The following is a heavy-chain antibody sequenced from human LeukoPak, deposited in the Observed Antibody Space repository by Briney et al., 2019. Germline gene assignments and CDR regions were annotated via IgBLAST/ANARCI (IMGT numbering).Heavy chain of an antibody. V-gene: IGHV1-2*02. Sequence: GASVKVSCKASGYTFTNYGISWVRQAPGQGLEWMGWINPNSGGTNYAQKFQGRVTMTRDTSISTAYMELSRLRSDDTAVYYCARGLEQVTIFGVVTLPDYWGQGTLVTVSS. CDR2: INPNSGGT. D-gene: IGHD3-3*01. CDR3: ARGLEQVTIFGVVTLPDY. J-gene: IGHJ4*02. CDR1: GYTFTNYG.